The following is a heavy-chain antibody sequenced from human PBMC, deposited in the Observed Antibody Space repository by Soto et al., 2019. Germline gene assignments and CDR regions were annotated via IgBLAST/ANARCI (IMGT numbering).Heavy chain of an antibody. Sequence: QLQLKESGSGLVKPSQTLSLTCAVSGGSISSGGYSWSWIRQPPGKGLEWIGYIYHSGSTYYNPSLKSRVTISVDRSKNPFSLKLSSVTAADTAVYYCARGQVVAAQHWGQGTLVTVSS. CDR3: ARGQVVAAQH. J-gene: IGHJ4*02. CDR1: GGSISSGGYS. D-gene: IGHD2-15*01. CDR2: IYHSGST. V-gene: IGHV4-30-2*01.